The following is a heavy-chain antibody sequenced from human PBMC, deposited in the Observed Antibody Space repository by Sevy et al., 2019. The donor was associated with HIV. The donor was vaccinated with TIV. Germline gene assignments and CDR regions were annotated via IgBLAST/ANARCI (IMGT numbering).Heavy chain of an antibody. CDR3: ARDKVGATDY. Sequence: SETLSLTCTVSGGSISSYYWSWIRQPPGKGVEWIGYIYYSGSTNYNPSLKSRVTISVDTSKNQSSLKLSSVTAAATAVYYCARDKVGATDYWGQGTLVTVSS. V-gene: IGHV4-59*01. J-gene: IGHJ4*02. D-gene: IGHD1-26*01. CDR2: IYYSGST. CDR1: GGSISSYY.